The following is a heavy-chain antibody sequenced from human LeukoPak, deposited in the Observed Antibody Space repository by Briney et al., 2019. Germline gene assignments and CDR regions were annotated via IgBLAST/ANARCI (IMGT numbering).Heavy chain of an antibody. CDR1: GFTFSSYG. CDR3: AKDPQEYYYDSSGLDY. Sequence: GGSLRLSCAASGFTFSSYGMNWVRQAPGKGLEWVAVIWYDGSNKYYADSVKGRFTISRDNSKNTLYLQMNSLRAEDTAVYYCAKDPQEYYYDSSGLDYWGQGTLVTVSS. D-gene: IGHD3-22*01. J-gene: IGHJ4*02. V-gene: IGHV3-33*06. CDR2: IWYDGSNK.